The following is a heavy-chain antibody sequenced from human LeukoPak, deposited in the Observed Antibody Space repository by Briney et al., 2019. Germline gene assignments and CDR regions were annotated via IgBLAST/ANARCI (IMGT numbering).Heavy chain of an antibody. CDR3: ARVGSRGYYFDF. J-gene: IGHJ4*02. Sequence: GGSLRLSCAPSGFTFSDYYMSWIRQAPGKGREWVSHISGSSTYTNYADSVKGRFTISRDNANNSLYLQMNSLTAEDTAVFYCARVGSRGYYFDFWGQGTLVSVS. CDR2: ISGSSTYT. V-gene: IGHV3-11*06. CDR1: GFTFSDYY. D-gene: IGHD1-26*01.